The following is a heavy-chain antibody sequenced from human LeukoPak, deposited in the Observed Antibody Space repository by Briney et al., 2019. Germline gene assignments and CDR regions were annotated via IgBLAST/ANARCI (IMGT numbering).Heavy chain of an antibody. D-gene: IGHD3-10*01. J-gene: IGHJ4*02. CDR2: ISGSASST. CDR3: AKVYLPNPRTFGYYGSGSTDFDY. CDR1: GFTFSSYG. Sequence: GGSLRLSCAASGFTFSSYGMSWVRQAPGKGLEWVSAISGSASSTYHADSVKGRFTISRDNSKNTLYLQMNSLRAEDTAVYYCAKVYLPNPRTFGYYGSGSTDFDYWGQGTLVTVSS. V-gene: IGHV3-23*01.